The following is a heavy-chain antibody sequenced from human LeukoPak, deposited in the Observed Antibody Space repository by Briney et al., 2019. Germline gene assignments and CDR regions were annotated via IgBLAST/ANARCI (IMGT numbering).Heavy chain of an antibody. CDR3: SRHSSVRGVIP. J-gene: IGHJ5*02. CDR2: ISYLGTT. D-gene: IGHD3-10*02. Sequence: PSETLSLTCTLSGASISTSTYFWGWIRQSPGKGLEWIGSISYLGTTYFNPSLQSRVTMSIDTSKNQFYLKMSSVTAADTAVYYCSRHSSVRGVIPWGQGALVTVSS. V-gene: IGHV4-39*01. CDR1: GASISTSTYF.